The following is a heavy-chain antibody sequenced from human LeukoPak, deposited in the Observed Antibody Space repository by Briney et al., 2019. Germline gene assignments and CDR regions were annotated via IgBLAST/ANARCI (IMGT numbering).Heavy chain of an antibody. CDR2: IHHSATT. V-gene: IGHV4-38-2*02. D-gene: IGHD2-2*01. Sequence: SETLSLTCSVSDYSIDSGYYWGWIRRPPGKGLEWIGSIHHSATTYYNPSLRSRVTVSVDTSKNQFSLKLNSVTAADTAVYYCAREGGVPEASPFDSWGQGTLVTVSS. CDR3: AREGGVPEASPFDS. CDR1: DYSIDSGYY. J-gene: IGHJ4*02.